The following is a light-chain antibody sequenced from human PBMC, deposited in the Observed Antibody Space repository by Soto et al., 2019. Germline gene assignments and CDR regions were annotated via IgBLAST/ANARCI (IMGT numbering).Light chain of an antibody. CDR2: GNN. CDR1: SSNIGAGYN. CDR3: QPFDSSPSGYV. V-gene: IGLV1-40*01. J-gene: IGLJ1*01. Sequence: QSVLTQPPSVSGAPGQRVTISCTGGSSNIGAGYNVHWYQQLPGTAPQLLIYGNNNRPSGVPDRFSVSKSGTSASLAITGLQTEDEADYYCQPFDSSPSGYVFGTGTKLTVL.